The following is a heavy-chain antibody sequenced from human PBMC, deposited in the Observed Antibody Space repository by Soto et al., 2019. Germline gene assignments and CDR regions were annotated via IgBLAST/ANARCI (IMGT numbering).Heavy chain of an antibody. Sequence: TSETLSLTCAVSGGSFTSNNWWTWVRQPPGQGLGWIGEIYRTGSTNYNPSLKSRVTISLDKSENPFSLKVTTLTAADTAVYYCASRDPGTSVDYWGQGTLVTVSS. J-gene: IGHJ4*02. V-gene: IGHV4-4*02. CDR2: IYRTGST. CDR1: GGSFTSNNW. CDR3: ASRDPGTSVDY. D-gene: IGHD1-7*01.